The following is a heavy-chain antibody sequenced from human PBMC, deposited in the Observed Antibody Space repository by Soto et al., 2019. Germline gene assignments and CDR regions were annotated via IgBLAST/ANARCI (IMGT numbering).Heavy chain of an antibody. CDR1: GGSLTSNSYY. J-gene: IGHJ4*02. D-gene: IGHD4-17*01. CDR2: FYYSQST. Sequence: QLQLQESGPELAKPSETLSLNCTVSGGSLTSNSYYWGWIRQPPGKGLEWIGSFYYSQSTYFNPSLKSRVTISVETSKNQYSLKLSAVTAADTAVYYCARRSTVTYDYWGQGILVTVSS. CDR3: ARRSTVTYDY. V-gene: IGHV4-39*01.